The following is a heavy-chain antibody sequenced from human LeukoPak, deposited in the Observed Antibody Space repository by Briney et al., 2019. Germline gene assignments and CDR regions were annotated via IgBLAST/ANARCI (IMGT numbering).Heavy chain of an antibody. CDR2: ISYDGSTK. J-gene: IGHJ6*03. CDR1: GFTFRTYP. Sequence: GRSLRLSCAASGFTFRTYPMHWVRQAPGKGLEWVAVISYDGSTKYYADSVKGRFTISRDNSKNTLSLQMNSLRVEDTAVYYCARGYYIDGWGKGTTVPVSS. V-gene: IGHV3-30*01. CDR3: ARGYYIDG.